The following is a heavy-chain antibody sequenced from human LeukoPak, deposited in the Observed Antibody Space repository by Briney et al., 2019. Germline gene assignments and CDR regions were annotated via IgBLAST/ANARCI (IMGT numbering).Heavy chain of an antibody. CDR3: ARDVEMATEVFDY. J-gene: IGHJ4*02. D-gene: IGHD5-24*01. Sequence: ASVKGSCKASVYTFTSYDINWVRQATGQGLEWMGWMNPNSGNTGYAQKFQGRVTMTRNTSISTAYMQLGSLRSEDTAVYYCARDVEMATEVFDYWGQGTLVTVSS. CDR2: MNPNSGNT. V-gene: IGHV1-8*01. CDR1: VYTFTSYD.